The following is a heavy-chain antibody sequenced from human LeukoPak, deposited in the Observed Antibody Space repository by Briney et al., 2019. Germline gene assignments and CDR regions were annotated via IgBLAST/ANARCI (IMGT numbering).Heavy chain of an antibody. Sequence: GSLRLSCAASGFTFDDYAMHWVRQAPGKGLEWVSLISWDGGSTYYADSVKGRFTISRDNSKNSLYLQMNSLRAEDTALYYCAKVGSQYYYDSSGPLDYWGQGTLVTVSS. D-gene: IGHD3-22*01. CDR1: GFTFDDYA. CDR3: AKVGSQYYYDSSGPLDY. J-gene: IGHJ4*02. CDR2: ISWDGGST. V-gene: IGHV3-43D*04.